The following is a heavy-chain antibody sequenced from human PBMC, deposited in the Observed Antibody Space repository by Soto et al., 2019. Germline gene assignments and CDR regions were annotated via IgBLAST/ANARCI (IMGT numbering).Heavy chain of an antibody. CDR1: GFTFTSSA. D-gene: IGHD2-8*01. CDR2: IAVGSGYT. J-gene: IGHJ4*02. V-gene: IGHV1-58*01. Sequence: SVKVSCKASGFTFTSSAFQWVRQARGQRLEWIGWIAVGSGYTNYAQRFQDRVTLTRDMSTATTYMELSRLTSEDTAIYYCAADATAWQQMVPSDYWGQGTLVTVSS. CDR3: AADATAWQQMVPSDY.